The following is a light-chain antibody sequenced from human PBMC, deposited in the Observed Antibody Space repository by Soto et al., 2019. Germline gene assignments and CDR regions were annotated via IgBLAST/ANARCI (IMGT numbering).Light chain of an antibody. J-gene: IGKJ4*01. Sequence: DIQMTQSPSSLSAFIGDRVTITCRASQDISNYLNWYQQKPGKAPHLLIYDASNLGTGVPSRFSGSGSRTHFSFTISSLQPEDFATYFCQQNSDLPPTFGGGTKIELK. CDR2: DAS. CDR3: QQNSDLPPT. CDR1: QDISNY. V-gene: IGKV1-33*01.